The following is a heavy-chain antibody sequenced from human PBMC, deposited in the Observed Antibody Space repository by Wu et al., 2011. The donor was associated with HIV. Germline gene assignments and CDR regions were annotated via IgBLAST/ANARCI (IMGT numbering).Heavy chain of an antibody. CDR2: MNPNSGDT. V-gene: IGHV1-8*02. CDR1: GYTFTSSD. J-gene: IGHJ6*03. CDR3: ARDGSSAQLDLYYNHMDV. D-gene: IGHD6-6*01. Sequence: QVQLVQSGAEVKKPGASVKVSCKASGYTFTSSDINWVRQATGQGLEWMGWMNPNSGDTGYAQKFQGRVTMTRDPSISTAYMELSSLRFEDTAVYYCARDGSSAQLDLYYNHMDVWGKGPRSPSP.